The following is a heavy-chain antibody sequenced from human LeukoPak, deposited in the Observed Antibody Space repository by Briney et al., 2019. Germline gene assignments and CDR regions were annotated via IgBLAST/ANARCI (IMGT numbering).Heavy chain of an antibody. CDR3: ARVNRGLDKGFGY. J-gene: IGHJ4*02. V-gene: IGHV3-30*02. Sequence: TGGSPRLSCAASGFTFSSYGMHWVRQAPGKGLEWVAFIRYDGSNKYYADSVKGRFTISRDNAKNSLYLQMNSLRAEDTAVYYCARVNRGLDKGFGYWGQGTLVTVSS. D-gene: IGHD2-2*03. CDR1: GFTFSSYG. CDR2: IRYDGSNK.